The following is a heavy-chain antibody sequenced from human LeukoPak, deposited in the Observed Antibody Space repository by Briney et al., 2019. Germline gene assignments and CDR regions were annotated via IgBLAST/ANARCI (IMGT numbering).Heavy chain of an antibody. V-gene: IGHV4-39*07. J-gene: IGHJ4*02. D-gene: IGHD3-10*01. CDR1: GDSIMSSGSY. Sequence: PSETLSLTCSVSGDSIMSSGSYWGWIRQPPGQALEWIGSVSSSGGTHYSPSLKNRLSISMDTSQNQFSLRLSSVTVADTAVYYCAKYIGGSMFEHWGQGALVTVSS. CDR3: AKYIGGSMFEH. CDR2: VSSSGGT.